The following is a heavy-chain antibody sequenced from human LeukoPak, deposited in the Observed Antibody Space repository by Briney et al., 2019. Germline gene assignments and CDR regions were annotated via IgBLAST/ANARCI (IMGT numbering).Heavy chain of an antibody. CDR2: VRLHSSIL. J-gene: IGHJ3*02. V-gene: IGHV3-48*04. Sequence: TGGSLRLSCATSGFTFTSYSMNCVRQAPGKGLGWMSHVRLHSSILDYVDSVRGRFTISRDDAENSVYLQMSSLRVEDTALYYCVRDRDFAFDIWGQGTMVTVSS. D-gene: IGHD3-10*01. CDR1: GFTFTSYS. CDR3: VRDRDFAFDI.